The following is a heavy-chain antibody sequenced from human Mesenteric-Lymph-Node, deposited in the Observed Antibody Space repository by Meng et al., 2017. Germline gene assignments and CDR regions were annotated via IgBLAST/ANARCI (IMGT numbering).Heavy chain of an antibody. CDR2: IYYSGST. J-gene: IGHJ4*02. V-gene: IGHV4-30-4*01. CDR1: GGSISSGDYY. Sequence: QVQLQESGPGLVKPSQTLSLTCTFSGGSISSGDYYWSGIRQPPGKGLEWIGYIYYSGSTYYNPSLKSRVTISVDTSKNQFSLKLSSVTAADTAVYYCARQIFEFGYGGNSPFDYWGQGTLVTVSS. CDR3: ARQIFEFGYGGNSPFDY. D-gene: IGHD4-23*01.